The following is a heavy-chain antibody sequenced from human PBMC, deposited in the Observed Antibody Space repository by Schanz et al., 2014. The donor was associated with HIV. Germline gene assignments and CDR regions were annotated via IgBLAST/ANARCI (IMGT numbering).Heavy chain of an antibody. CDR3: AKDRNYYESKYRGKGNYYYYYGMDV. CDR2: ISYDGTKK. J-gene: IGHJ6*02. CDR1: GFTFNNYG. D-gene: IGHD3-22*01. V-gene: IGHV3-30*18. Sequence: QVHLVESGGGVVQPGRSLRLSCAASGFTFNNYGMHWVRQAPGKGLEWVAVISYDGTKKHYADSVKGRFTISRDNSKNSLSLLIKSLRADDAAVYYCAKDRNYYESKYRGKGNYYYYYGMDVWGQGTTVTVSS.